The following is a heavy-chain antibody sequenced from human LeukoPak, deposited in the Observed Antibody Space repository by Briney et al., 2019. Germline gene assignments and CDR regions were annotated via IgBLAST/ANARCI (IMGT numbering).Heavy chain of an antibody. CDR1: GFTFSSYA. J-gene: IGHJ4*02. V-gene: IGHV3-30-3*01. Sequence: PGGSLRLSCAASGFTFSSYAMHWVRQAPGKGLEWVAVISYDGSNKYYADSVKGRFTISRDNSKNTLYLQMNSLRAEDTAVYYCARVAVGALIRFDYWGQGTLVTVSS. CDR3: ARVAVGALIRFDY. D-gene: IGHD1-26*01. CDR2: ISYDGSNK.